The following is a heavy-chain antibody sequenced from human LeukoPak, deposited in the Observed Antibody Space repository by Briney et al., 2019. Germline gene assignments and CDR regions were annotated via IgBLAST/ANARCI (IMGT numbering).Heavy chain of an antibody. D-gene: IGHD6-19*01. V-gene: IGHV4-34*01. Sequence: SEALSLTCAGHGGSFSGYFWSWIRQPPGKGLEWIGEIYHSGSTNYNPSLKSRVTISVNTSKNQFSLKLSSVTAADTAGYYCARRYSSGWPFDYWGQGTPVTVSS. CDR1: GGSFSGYF. CDR3: ARRYSSGWPFDY. J-gene: IGHJ4*02. CDR2: IYHSGST.